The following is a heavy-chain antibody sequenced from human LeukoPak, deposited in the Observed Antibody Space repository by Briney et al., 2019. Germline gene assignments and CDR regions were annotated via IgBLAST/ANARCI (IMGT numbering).Heavy chain of an antibody. J-gene: IGHJ4*02. CDR1: GFTLTNYW. V-gene: IGHV3-7*01. CDR3: VGHSDY. Sequence: GGSLRLSCAVSGFTLTNYWMSWARQSPGKGLEWVANIKQDGSEKYYVDSVKGRFTISRDNAKNSLYLQMNSLRAEDTAVYYCVGHSDYWGQGTLVTVSS. D-gene: IGHD3-16*01. CDR2: IKQDGSEK.